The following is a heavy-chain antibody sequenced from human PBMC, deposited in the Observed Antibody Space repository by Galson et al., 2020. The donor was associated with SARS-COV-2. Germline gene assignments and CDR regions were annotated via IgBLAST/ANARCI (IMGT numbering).Heavy chain of an antibody. J-gene: IGHJ4*02. D-gene: IGHD6-13*01. CDR1: GFTFSSSA. CDR2: ISYDGTKR. V-gene: IGHV3-30*04. Sequence: QLGESLKISCRASGFTFSSSAMHWVRQAPGKGLEWVAIISYDGTKRYNLDSVKGRFTISRDNSKTTLFLQMDSLTTEDTAVYYCARETDEYTSSWYDYWGQGTLVSVSA. CDR3: ARETDEYTSSWYDY.